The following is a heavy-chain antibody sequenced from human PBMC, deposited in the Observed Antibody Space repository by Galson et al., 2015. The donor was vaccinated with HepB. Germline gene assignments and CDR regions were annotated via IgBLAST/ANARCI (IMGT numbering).Heavy chain of an antibody. D-gene: IGHD2-15*01. CDR2: LSYDGSQK. V-gene: IGHV3-30*04. CDR1: GFTFKASA. Sequence: SLRLSCAASGFTFKASAMHWVRQAPGKELEWVAFLSYDGSQKHYGDSVKGRFTISSDESDHTLYLQMNSLRPEDTAIYYCAREGVVGSAFGFWGQGTLVTVAS. CDR3: AREGVVGSAFGF. J-gene: IGHJ4*02.